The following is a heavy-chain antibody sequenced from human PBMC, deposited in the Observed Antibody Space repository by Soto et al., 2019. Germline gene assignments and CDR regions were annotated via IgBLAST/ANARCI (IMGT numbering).Heavy chain of an antibody. CDR3: AGGFGWYSDL. CDR1: GFTFSRYW. J-gene: IGHJ2*01. Sequence: EVQLVESGGGLVQPGGSLRLSCEASGFTFSRYWMNWVRQAPGRGLEWVANIKQDGGDKHYLDSVRGRLTISRDNAKNTLFLQMDSLRTEDTAIYYCAGGFGWYSDLWGRGTLVTVAS. D-gene: IGHD3-10*01. CDR2: IKQDGGDK. V-gene: IGHV3-7*01.